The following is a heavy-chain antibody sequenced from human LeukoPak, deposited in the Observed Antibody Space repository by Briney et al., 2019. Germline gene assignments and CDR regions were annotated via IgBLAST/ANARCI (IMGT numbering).Heavy chain of an antibody. J-gene: IGHJ6*04. D-gene: IGHD6-19*01. Sequence: PGGSLRLSCAASGFTFSSYGMHWVRQAPGKGLEWVAVISYDGSNKYYADSVKGRFTISRDNSKNTLYLQMNSLRAEDAAVYYCAKDMGIAVAGTAYYYYGMDVWGKGTTVTVSS. CDR3: AKDMGIAVAGTAYYYYGMDV. CDR1: GFTFSSYG. CDR2: ISYDGSNK. V-gene: IGHV3-30*18.